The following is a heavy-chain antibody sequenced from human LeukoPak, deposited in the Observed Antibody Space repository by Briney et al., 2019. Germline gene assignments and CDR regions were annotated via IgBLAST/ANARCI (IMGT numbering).Heavy chain of an antibody. V-gene: IGHV3-30-3*01. Sequence: GRSLRLSCAASGFTFSSYAMHWVRQAPGKGLEWVAVISYDGSNKYYADSVKGRFTISRDNSKNTLYLQMNSLRAEDTAVYYCARVRRGPSDSGSYYVYDAFDIWGQGTMVTVSS. CDR3: ARVRRGPSDSGSYYVYDAFDI. J-gene: IGHJ3*02. CDR2: ISYDGSNK. D-gene: IGHD1-26*01. CDR1: GFTFSSYA.